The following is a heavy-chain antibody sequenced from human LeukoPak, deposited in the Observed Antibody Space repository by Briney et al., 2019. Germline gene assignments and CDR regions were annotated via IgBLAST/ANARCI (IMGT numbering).Heavy chain of an antibody. CDR1: GFTFSRSA. CDR3: AKDGLYYDGSEHVYYFDS. V-gene: IGHV3-23*01. D-gene: IGHD3-22*01. J-gene: IGHJ4*02. Sequence: PGGFLRLSCAASGFTFSRSAMTWVRQGPGTGLEFVASIIYSGGATYYADSVKGRFTISRDNSKNTLYLQMNSLRAEDTALYYCAKDGLYYDGSEHVYYFDSWGQGTLVTVSS. CDR2: IIYSGGAT.